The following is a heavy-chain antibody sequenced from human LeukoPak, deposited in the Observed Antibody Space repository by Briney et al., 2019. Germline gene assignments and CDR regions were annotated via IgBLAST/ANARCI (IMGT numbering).Heavy chain of an antibody. D-gene: IGHD5-12*01. J-gene: IGHJ6*03. V-gene: IGHV3-30*02. CDR1: GFTFISYG. CDR2: IRYDGSNK. Sequence: GGSLRLSCAASGFTFISYGMHWVRQAPGKGLEWVTFIRYDGSNKYYTDSVKGRFIISRDNSKNTLYLQMNSLRAEDTAVYYCAKDTVKVTTIRRVPHYMDVWGKGTTVTISS. CDR3: AKDTVKVTTIRRVPHYMDV.